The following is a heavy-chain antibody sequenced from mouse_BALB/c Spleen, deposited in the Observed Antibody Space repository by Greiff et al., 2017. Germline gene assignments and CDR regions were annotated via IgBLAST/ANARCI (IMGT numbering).Heavy chain of an antibody. CDR1: GFSLSTYCMG. D-gene: IGHD2-12*01. J-gene: IGHJ2*01. V-gene: IGHV8-5*01. Sequence: QVPLKESGPGLLKPSQSLSLSCSSSGFSLSTYCMGLVWLRHPTGMGLDGLVHTWWDDAKYNNPSLKSQPTISKDTSSKQVFLQLTRVYTAATATYSCARSGCYDGSFDYWGQGTTLTVSS. CDR2: TWWDDAK. CDR3: ARSGCYDGSFDY.